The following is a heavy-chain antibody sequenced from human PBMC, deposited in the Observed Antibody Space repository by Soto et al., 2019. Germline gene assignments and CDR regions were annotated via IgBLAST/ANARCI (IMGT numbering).Heavy chain of an antibody. CDR1: GYTFTSYD. Sequence: QVQLVQSGAEVKKPGASVKVSCKASGYTFTSYDINGVRQATGQGLEWMGWMNPNSGNTGYAQKVQGRVTMTRNTSISTAYMELSILRSEDTAVYYCARSIWFGELVDFWGQGTLVTVSS. D-gene: IGHD3-10*01. CDR2: MNPNSGNT. J-gene: IGHJ4*02. CDR3: ARSIWFGELVDF. V-gene: IGHV1-8*01.